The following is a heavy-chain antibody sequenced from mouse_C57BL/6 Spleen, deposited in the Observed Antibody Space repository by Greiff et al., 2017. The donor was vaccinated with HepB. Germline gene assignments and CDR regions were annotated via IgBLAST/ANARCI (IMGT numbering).Heavy chain of an antibody. J-gene: IGHJ3*01. CDR2: INPSSGYT. Sequence: VQLQQSGAELARPGASVKMSCKASGYTFTSYTMHWVKQRPGQGLEWIGYINPSSGYTKYNQKFKDKATLTADKSSSTAYMQLSSLTSEDSAVYYSAREGDCGNYPAYGGQGTLVTVSA. CDR3: AREGDCGNYPAY. D-gene: IGHD2-1*01. V-gene: IGHV1-4*01. CDR1: GYTFTSYT.